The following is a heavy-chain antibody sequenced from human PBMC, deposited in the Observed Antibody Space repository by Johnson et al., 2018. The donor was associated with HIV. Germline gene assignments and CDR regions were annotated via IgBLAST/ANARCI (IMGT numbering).Heavy chain of an antibody. D-gene: IGHD6-19*01. V-gene: IGHV3-20*04. Sequence: VQLVESGGGLIQPGGSLRLSCVASGITFDDYGMSWVRQAPGKGLEWVSGINWNGGSTGYADSVKGRFTISRDNAKNSLYLKMNSLRAEDTALYYCARDNIYGSAWGDAFDVWGQGTMVTVSS. CDR3: ARDNIYGSAWGDAFDV. CDR2: INWNGGST. J-gene: IGHJ3*01. CDR1: GITFDDYG.